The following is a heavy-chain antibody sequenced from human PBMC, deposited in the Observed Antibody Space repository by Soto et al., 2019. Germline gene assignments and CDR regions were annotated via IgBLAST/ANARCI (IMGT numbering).Heavy chain of an antibody. CDR1: GGSISSSNW. D-gene: IGHD5-12*01. V-gene: IGHV4-4*02. CDR3: ARHRDIVATITTFRWGMDV. J-gene: IGHJ6*02. CDR2: IYHSGST. Sequence: SETLSLTCAVSGGSISSSNWWSWVRQPPGKGLEWIGEIYHSGSTNYNPSLKSRVTISVDKSKNQFSLKLSSVTAADTAVYYCARHRDIVATITTFRWGMDVWGQGTTVTVSS.